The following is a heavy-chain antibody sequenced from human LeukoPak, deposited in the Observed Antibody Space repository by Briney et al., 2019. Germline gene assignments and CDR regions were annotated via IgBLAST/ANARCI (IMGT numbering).Heavy chain of an antibody. CDR2: MYRGGST. J-gene: IGHJ3*01. Sequence: GGSLRLSCAASGFTVSSNYMSWVRQAPGKGLEWVSVMYRGGSTYYADSVKGRFTISRDNSKNTLYLQMNSLRAEDTAVYYCGGRSSDSSSWSAFDVWGQGTMVTVSS. CDR3: GGRSSDSSSWSAFDV. V-gene: IGHV3-53*01. CDR1: GFTVSSNY. D-gene: IGHD6-13*01.